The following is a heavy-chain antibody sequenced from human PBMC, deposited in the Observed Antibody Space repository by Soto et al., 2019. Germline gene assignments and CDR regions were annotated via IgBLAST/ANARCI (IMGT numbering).Heavy chain of an antibody. CDR3: ARNAGMDYYYVMDV. CDR1: GGSFSGYY. Sequence: SETRSLTCAVYGGSFSGYYWIWIRQPPGKGLEWIGEINHSESTNYTPSLKSRVTISVDTSKNQFSLKLSSVTAADTAVYYCARNAGMDYYYVMDVWGHGTTVIGSS. V-gene: IGHV4-34*01. J-gene: IGHJ6*02. CDR2: INHSEST. D-gene: IGHD1-26*01.